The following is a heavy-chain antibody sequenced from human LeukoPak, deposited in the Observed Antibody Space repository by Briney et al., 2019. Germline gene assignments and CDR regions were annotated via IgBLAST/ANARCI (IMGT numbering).Heavy chain of an antibody. V-gene: IGHV4-59*01. CDR1: GGSISSYY. CDR2: IYYSGST. J-gene: IGHJ1*01. Sequence: PSETLSLTRTVSGGSISSYYWSWIRQPPGKGLEWIGYIYYSGSTNYNPSLKSRVTISVDTSKNQFSLKLSSVTAADTAVYYCAASPLGYCSGGSCLLVHWGQGTLVTVSS. D-gene: IGHD2-15*01. CDR3: AASPLGYCSGGSCLLVH.